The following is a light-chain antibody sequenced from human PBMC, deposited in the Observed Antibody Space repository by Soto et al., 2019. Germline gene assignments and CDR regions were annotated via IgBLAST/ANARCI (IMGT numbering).Light chain of an antibody. V-gene: IGKV1-5*01. CDR2: GAS. CDR3: QQYNSYPQV. Sequence: HMTRSAYTLSASVGDRVTITCRASQSIRNWLAWYQDKPGKAPKLLIYGASSLESGVPSRFSGSGSGTEFTLTIGGLQPDDLAAYFCQQYNSYPQVFGGGTKVDIK. J-gene: IGKJ4*01. CDR1: QSIRNW.